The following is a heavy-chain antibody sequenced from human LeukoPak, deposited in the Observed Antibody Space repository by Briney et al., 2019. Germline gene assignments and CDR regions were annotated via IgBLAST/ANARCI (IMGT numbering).Heavy chain of an antibody. Sequence: PSETLSLTCTVSGGSISSSTYYWGWIRQPPGKGLEWIGSIYYNGSTYYNPSLKSRVTISVDTSKNQFSLKLSSVTAADTAIYYCARRIVAAGNDAFDIWGQGTMVSV. CDR3: ARRIVAAGNDAFDI. V-gene: IGHV4-39*01. CDR1: GGSISSSTYY. CDR2: IYYNGST. J-gene: IGHJ3*02. D-gene: IGHD6-13*01.